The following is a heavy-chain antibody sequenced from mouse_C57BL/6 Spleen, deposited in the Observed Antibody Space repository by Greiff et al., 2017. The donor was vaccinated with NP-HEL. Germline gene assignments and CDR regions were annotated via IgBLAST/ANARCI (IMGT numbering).Heavy chain of an antibody. Sequence: VQLQQSGAELVRPGASVKLSCKASGYTFTDYYINWVKQRPGQGLEWIARIYPGSGNTYYNEKFKGKATLTAEKSSSTAYMQLSSLTSEDSAVYFCARSLYDGLYYYAMDYWGQGTSVTVSS. CDR1: GYTFTDYY. CDR2: IYPGSGNT. V-gene: IGHV1-76*01. D-gene: IGHD2-3*01. CDR3: ARSLYDGLYYYAMDY. J-gene: IGHJ4*01.